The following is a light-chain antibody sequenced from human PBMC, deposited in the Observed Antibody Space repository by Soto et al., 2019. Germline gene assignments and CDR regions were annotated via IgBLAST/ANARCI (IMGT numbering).Light chain of an antibody. J-gene: IGLJ2*01. V-gene: IGLV2-14*01. CDR3: SSYTNTVV. CDR2: EVS. Sequence: QSALTQPASVSGSPGQSITISCSGISSDVGGYNYVSWYQQHPGKAPKLMIYEVSNRPSGVSHRFSGSKSGTTASLTISGLQTEDEADYYCSSYTNTVVFGGGTKVTVL. CDR1: SSDVGGYNY.